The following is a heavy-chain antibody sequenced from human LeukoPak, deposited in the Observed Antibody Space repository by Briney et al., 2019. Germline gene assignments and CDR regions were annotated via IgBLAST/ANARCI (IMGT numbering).Heavy chain of an antibody. J-gene: IGHJ4*02. Sequence: TGGCLRPSCAPARFSLSSYTTNCDSQVLRHGREWDSTAIEPHSGSKTHYADSVKGRFTISRDDSQNTVYLQMNSLRAEDTVVYYCTTRLQHNFDYWGQGTQVTVSS. CDR1: RFSLSSYT. CDR2: AIEPHSGSKT. D-gene: IGHD2-15*01. CDR3: TTRLQHNFDY. V-gene: IGHV3-23*01.